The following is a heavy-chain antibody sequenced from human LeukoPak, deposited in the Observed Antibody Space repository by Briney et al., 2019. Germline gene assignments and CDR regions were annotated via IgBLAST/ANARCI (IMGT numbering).Heavy chain of an antibody. J-gene: IGHJ3*02. CDR3: ARRPLGPDDAFDI. Sequence: GGSLRLSCAASGFTFSSYAMSWVRQAPGKGLEWVSAISGSGSSTYYADSVKGRFTISRDNSKNTLYLQMNSLRAEDTAVYYCARRPLGPDDAFDIWGQGTMVTVSS. V-gene: IGHV3-23*01. CDR1: GFTFSSYA. CDR2: ISGSGSST. D-gene: IGHD7-27*01.